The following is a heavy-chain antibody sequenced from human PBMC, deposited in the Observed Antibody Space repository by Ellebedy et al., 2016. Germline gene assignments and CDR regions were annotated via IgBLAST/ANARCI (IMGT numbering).Heavy chain of an antibody. CDR2: IYYSGST. V-gene: IGHV4-39*01. CDR1: GGSISSSSYY. D-gene: IGHD1-26*01. CDR3: ARLVGATISYYYYYMDV. J-gene: IGHJ6*03. Sequence: SETLSLTXTVSGGSISSSSYYWGWIRQPPGKGLEWIGSIYYSGSTYYNPSLKSRVTISVDTSKNQFSLKLSSVTAADTAVYYCARLVGATISYYYYYMDVWGKGTTVTVSS.